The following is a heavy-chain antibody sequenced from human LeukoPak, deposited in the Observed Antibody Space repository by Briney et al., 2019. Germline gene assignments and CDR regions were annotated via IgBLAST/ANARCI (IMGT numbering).Heavy chain of an antibody. CDR2: ISNSSSYI. CDR1: GFTFSSYS. V-gene: IGHV3-21*01. CDR3: AELGITMIGGV. Sequence: GGSLRLSCAASGFTFSSYSMNWVRQAPGKGLEWVSSISNSSSYIYYADSVKGRFTISRDNAKNSLYLQMNSLRAEDTAVYYCAELGITMIGGVWGKGTTVTISS. D-gene: IGHD3-10*02. J-gene: IGHJ6*04.